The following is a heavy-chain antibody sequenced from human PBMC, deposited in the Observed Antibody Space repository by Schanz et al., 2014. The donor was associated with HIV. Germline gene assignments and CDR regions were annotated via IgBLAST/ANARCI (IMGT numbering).Heavy chain of an antibody. Sequence: VQLVETGGGLIQPGGSLRLSCAVSGFTISSNYMSWVRQAPGKGLEWVSYISSSGGTIFYADSVKGRFTISRDNAKNTLYLQMHSLRAEDTAVYYCAKDPYQGSSGWLDWGQGTLVTVSS. J-gene: IGHJ1*01. CDR3: AKDPYQGSSGWLD. CDR1: GFTISSNY. CDR2: ISSSGGTI. V-gene: IGHV3-11*01. D-gene: IGHD6-19*01.